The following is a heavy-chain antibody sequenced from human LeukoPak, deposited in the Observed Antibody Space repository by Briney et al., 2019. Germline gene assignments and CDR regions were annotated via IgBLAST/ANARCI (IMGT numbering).Heavy chain of an antibody. V-gene: IGHV1-18*01. D-gene: IGHD2-21*02. CDR1: GYTFASYG. CDR2: ISAYNGNT. CDR3: ARDTPLGDLIDY. J-gene: IGHJ4*02. Sequence: ASVKVSCKASGYTFASYGISWVRQAPGQGLEWMGWISAYNGNTNYAQKLQGRVTMTTDTSTSPAYMELRSLRSDDTAVYYCARDTPLGDLIDYWGQGTLVTVSS.